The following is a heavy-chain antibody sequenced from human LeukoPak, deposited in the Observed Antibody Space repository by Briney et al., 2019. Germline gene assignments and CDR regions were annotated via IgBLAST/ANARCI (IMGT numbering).Heavy chain of an antibody. CDR2: INHSGST. J-gene: IGHJ4*02. Sequence: SQTLSLTCTVSGGSISSGGYYWSWIRQPPGKGLEWIGEINHSGSTNYNPSLKSRVTISVDTSKNQFSLKLSSVTAADTAVYYCARGRPFIGYCSGGSCYFLDYWGQGTLVTVSS. CDR1: GGSISSGGYY. D-gene: IGHD2-15*01. CDR3: ARGRPFIGYCSGGSCYFLDY. V-gene: IGHV4-30-2*01.